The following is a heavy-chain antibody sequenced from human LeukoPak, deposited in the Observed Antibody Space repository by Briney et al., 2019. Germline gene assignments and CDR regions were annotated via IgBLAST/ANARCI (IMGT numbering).Heavy chain of an antibody. CDR1: GFTVHDFA. CDR3: VKDRPNYYESNGDYYKRDGDF. CDR2: ISSSGEFT. Sequence: GGSLRLSCAASGFTVHDFAMSWVRQAPGKGLEWVSSISSSGEFTFYADSVKGRFTIFRDNSRYTLYLQMNSLRAEDAAMYYCVKDRPNYYESNGDYYKRDGDFWGQGTLVTVSA. J-gene: IGHJ4*02. V-gene: IGHV3-23*01. D-gene: IGHD3-22*01.